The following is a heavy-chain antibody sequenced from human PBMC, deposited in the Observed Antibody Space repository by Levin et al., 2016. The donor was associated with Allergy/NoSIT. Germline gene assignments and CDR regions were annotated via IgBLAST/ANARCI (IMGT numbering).Heavy chain of an antibody. D-gene: IGHD6-6*01. CDR3: ARDGSARPYYYYYMDV. J-gene: IGHJ6*03. Sequence: WVRQAPGQGLEWMGGIIPILGTANYAQKFQGRVTITADESTSTAYMELSSLRSEDTAVYYCARDGSARPYYYYYMDVWGKGTAVTVSS. V-gene: IGHV1-69*01. CDR2: IIPILGTA.